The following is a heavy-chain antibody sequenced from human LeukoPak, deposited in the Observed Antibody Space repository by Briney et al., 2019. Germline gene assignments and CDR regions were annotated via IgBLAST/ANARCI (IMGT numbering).Heavy chain of an antibody. CDR3: TTTIGVWVLRDAFHF. J-gene: IGHJ3*01. CDR2: FDPEQGDT. D-gene: IGHD1-26*01. V-gene: IGHV1-24*01. Sequence: ASVEVSCTVSGYNLTDDSLHWVRQAPGGGLEWLGGFDPEQGDTAYSQKLQGRFTMTEDRSSDTAYMELRSLRFEDTAVYYCTTTIGVWVLRDAFHFWGRGTMVSVSS. CDR1: GYNLTDDS.